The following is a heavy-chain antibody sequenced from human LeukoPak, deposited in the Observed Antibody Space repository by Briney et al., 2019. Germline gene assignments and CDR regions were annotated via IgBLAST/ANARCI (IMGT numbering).Heavy chain of an antibody. CDR2: IRAYNGNT. CDR3: ARDLPTITPRRITMYYFDY. J-gene: IGHJ4*02. D-gene: IGHD3-10*02. V-gene: IGHV1-18*01. Sequence: ASVKVSCKAAGYTFTSYGISWVRQAPGQGLEWMGWIRAYNGNTNYAQKLQGRVTMTTDTSTSTAYMELRSLRSDDTAVYYCARDLPTITPRRITMYYFDYWGQGTLVTVSS. CDR1: GYTFTSYG.